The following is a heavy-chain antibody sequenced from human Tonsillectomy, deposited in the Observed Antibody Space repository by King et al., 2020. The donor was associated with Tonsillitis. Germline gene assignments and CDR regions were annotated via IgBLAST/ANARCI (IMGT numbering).Heavy chain of an antibody. CDR1: GGSISSGGYY. J-gene: IGHJ3*02. V-gene: IGHV4-31*03. CDR2: IYYSGST. D-gene: IGHD3-9*01. CDR3: AREPVDISPHAFDI. Sequence: HVQLQESGPGLVKPSQTLSLTCTVSGGSISSGGYYWSWIRQHPGKGLEWIGYIYYSGSTYYNPSLKSRVTISVDTSKNQFSLKLSSVTAAYTAVYYCAREPVDISPHAFDIWGQGTMVTVSS.